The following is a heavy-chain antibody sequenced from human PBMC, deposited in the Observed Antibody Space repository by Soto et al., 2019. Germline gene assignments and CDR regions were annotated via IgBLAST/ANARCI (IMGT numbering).Heavy chain of an antibody. V-gene: IGHV3-53*04. CDR2: LYRGGKT. CDR3: ARGDYFPWLDT. D-gene: IGHD3-10*02. Sequence: VQLVESGGGLVQPGGSLRLSCTASAFTGTSNYISWVRQTPGQRLEWVSVLYRGGKTFYTDSVRGRFTVSRHNSDNTVLLQMDSLRIDDTAVYFCARGDYFPWLDTWGQGTLVTVTS. CDR1: AFTGTSNY. J-gene: IGHJ5*02.